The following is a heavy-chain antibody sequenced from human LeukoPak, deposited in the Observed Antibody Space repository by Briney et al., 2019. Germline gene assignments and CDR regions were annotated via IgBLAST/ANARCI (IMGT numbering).Heavy chain of an antibody. CDR2: ISSSGSTI. Sequence: GGSLRLSCAASGFTFSDYYMSWIRQAPGKGLEWVSYISSSGSTIYYADSVKGRFTISRDNAKNSLYLQMNSLRAEDTAVYYCARGKKSRIAAATFVVYYYYGMDVWVQGTTVTVSS. D-gene: IGHD6-13*01. J-gene: IGHJ6*02. CDR3: ARGKKSRIAAATFVVYYYYGMDV. V-gene: IGHV3-11*01. CDR1: GFTFSDYY.